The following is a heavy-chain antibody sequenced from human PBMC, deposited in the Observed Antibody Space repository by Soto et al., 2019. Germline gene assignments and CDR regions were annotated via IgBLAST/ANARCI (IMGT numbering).Heavy chain of an antibody. V-gene: IGHV3-48*02. D-gene: IGHD2-2*01. J-gene: IGHJ6*02. Sequence: VGSLRHSSAASGFTCSGYSINWVRQATGEGLEWVSYITGSSSTIYYADSVRGRFTISRNNAKNSLYLQMNSLRDEDTAVYYCARYRRWEVLPSVYYYGMDVWGQGTTVTVSS. CDR3: ARYRRWEVLPSVYYYGMDV. CDR2: ITGSSSTI. CDR1: GFTCSGYS.